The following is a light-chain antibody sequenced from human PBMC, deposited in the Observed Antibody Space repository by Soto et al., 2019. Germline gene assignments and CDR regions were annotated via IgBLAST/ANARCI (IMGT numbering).Light chain of an antibody. CDR1: QSVSSN. CDR2: DAS. Sequence: EIVMTQSPSTLSGSPGERATLSCRASQSVSSNLAWYQQKPGQAPRLLIYDASNRATGIPARFSGSGSGTDFTLTINSLEPEDFAVYYCQQRSNWPSITFGQGTRLENK. J-gene: IGKJ5*01. V-gene: IGKV3-11*01. CDR3: QQRSNWPSIT.